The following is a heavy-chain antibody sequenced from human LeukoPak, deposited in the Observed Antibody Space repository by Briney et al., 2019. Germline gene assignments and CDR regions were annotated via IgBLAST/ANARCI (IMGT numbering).Heavy chain of an antibody. J-gene: IGHJ4*02. CDR1: GYTFTDYY. Sequence: ASVKVSCKASGYTFTDYYMHWVRQAPGQGLEWMGWINPNSGGTNYAQKFQGRVTMTRDTSISTAYMELSRLRSDDTAVYYCAREGPIVGATHLVDYWGQGTLVSVCS. CDR3: AREGPIVGATHLVDY. D-gene: IGHD1-26*01. V-gene: IGHV1-2*02. CDR2: INPNSGGT.